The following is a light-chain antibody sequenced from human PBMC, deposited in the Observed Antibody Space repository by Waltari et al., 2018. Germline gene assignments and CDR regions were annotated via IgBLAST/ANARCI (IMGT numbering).Light chain of an antibody. J-gene: IGKJ1*01. CDR1: QNIGSK. CDR3: QKYNSAPRT. V-gene: IGKV3-15*01. CDR2: GAS. Sequence: EIVMTQSPAALSLSPGDRATLSCRASQNIGSKLAWYQQKPGQAPRLLIYGASTRATDIPDRFSGTGSGTEFTLTISSLRSEDVATYYCQKYNSAPRTFGQGTKVEIK.